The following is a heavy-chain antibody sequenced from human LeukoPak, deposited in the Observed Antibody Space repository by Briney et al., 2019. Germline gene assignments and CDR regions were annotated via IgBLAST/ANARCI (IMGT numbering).Heavy chain of an antibody. CDR2: IKQDGSEK. V-gene: IGHV3-7*01. J-gene: IGHJ4*02. Sequence: GGSLRLSCAASGFTVSSYWMSWVRQAPGKGLEWVANIKQDGSEKYYVASVKGRFTISRDNAKNSLYLQMNSLRAEDTAVYYCARESKGRSKIDYWGRGTLVTVSS. CDR1: GFTVSSYW. D-gene: IGHD4-17*01. CDR3: ARESKGRSKIDY.